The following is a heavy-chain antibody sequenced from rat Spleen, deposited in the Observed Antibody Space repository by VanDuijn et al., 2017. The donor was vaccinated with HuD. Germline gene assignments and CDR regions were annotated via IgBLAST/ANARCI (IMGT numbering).Heavy chain of an antibody. Sequence: VHLKESGPGLVQPSETLSLTCTVSGFSLTSYSVSWVRQSSGKGPEWMGRMWYDGDTAFNSALKSRLSISRDTSKNQVFLKINSLQTEDTAIYYCTRLGITPFDYWGQGVMVTVSS. CDR1: GFSLTSYS. D-gene: IGHD1-9*01. V-gene: IGHV2-34*01. J-gene: IGHJ2*01. CDR2: MWYDGDT. CDR3: TRLGITPFDY.